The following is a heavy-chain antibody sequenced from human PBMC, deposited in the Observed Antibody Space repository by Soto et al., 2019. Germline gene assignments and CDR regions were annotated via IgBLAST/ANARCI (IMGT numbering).Heavy chain of an antibody. CDR3: ARGGHYCISTSCGGGAAAGSLFVFDFQH. J-gene: IGHJ1*01. CDR2: INPSGGST. D-gene: IGHD2-2*01. Sequence: GASVKVSCKASGYTFTSYYMHWVRQAPGQGLEWMGIINPSGGSTSYAQKFQGRVTMTRDTSTSTVYMELSSLRSEDTAVYYCARGGHYCISTSCGGGAAAGSLFVFDFQHRGQGTLVTVSS. V-gene: IGHV1-46*01. CDR1: GYTFTSYY.